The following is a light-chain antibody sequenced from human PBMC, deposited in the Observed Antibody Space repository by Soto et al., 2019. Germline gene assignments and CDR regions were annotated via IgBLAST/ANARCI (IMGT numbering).Light chain of an antibody. CDR1: SSNIGSNL. J-gene: IGLJ3*02. CDR2: NNN. Sequence: QSALTQPPSASGTPGQTVTISCSGSSSNIGSNLVNWYQLLPGTTPRLLIYNNNQRPSAVPDRFSGSKSGTSASLAISGLQSEDEGDYFCALWDDSLNGLRVFGGGTKVTVL. CDR3: ALWDDSLNGLRV. V-gene: IGLV1-44*01.